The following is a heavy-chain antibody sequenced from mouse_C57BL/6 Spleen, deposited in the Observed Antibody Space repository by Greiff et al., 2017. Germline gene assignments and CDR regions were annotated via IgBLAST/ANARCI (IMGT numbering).Heavy chain of an antibody. CDR3: ARSGYGSSYYFDY. CDR2: IDPEDGET. J-gene: IGHJ2*01. CDR1: GFNIKDYY. D-gene: IGHD1-1*01. V-gene: IGHV14-2*01. Sequence: EVKVVESGAELVKPGASVKLSCTASGFNIKDYYMHWVKQRTKQGLEWIGRIDPEDGETKYAPKFQGKATITADTSSNTAYLQLSSLTSEDTAVYYCARSGYGSSYYFDYWGQGTTLTVSS.